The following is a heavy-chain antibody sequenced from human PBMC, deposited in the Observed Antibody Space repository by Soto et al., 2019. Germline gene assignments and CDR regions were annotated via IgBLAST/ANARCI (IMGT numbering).Heavy chain of an antibody. CDR1: SGSISNYY. Sequence: SETLSLTCSVSSGSISNYYWSWIRQPAGRELEWIGRIYTTGSSNYNPSLKSRVTMSIDTSKNQFSLRLRSVTAADTAVYYCARDRRGTSWYLDYWGQGSQVTVSS. CDR2: IYTTGSS. J-gene: IGHJ4*02. V-gene: IGHV4-4*07. CDR3: ARDRRGTSWYLDY. D-gene: IGHD6-13*01.